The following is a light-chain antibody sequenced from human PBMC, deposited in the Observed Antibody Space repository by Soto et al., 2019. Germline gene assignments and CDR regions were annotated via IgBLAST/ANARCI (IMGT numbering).Light chain of an antibody. V-gene: IGLV1-44*01. Sequence: QSVLTQPHSASGTPGQRVTISCSGSSSNIGTSSVHWFQQLPGTAPKLLISTTNQRPSGVPARFSGSKSGTSASLAISGRQSEDEADYFCAAWDDSLNGHVFGPGTKLTVL. CDR3: AAWDDSLNGHV. CDR2: TTN. J-gene: IGLJ1*01. CDR1: SSNIGTSS.